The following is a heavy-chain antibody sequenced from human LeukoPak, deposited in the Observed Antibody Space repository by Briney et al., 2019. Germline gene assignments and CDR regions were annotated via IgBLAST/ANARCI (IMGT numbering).Heavy chain of an antibody. D-gene: IGHD1-26*01. CDR3: ARDTVGATGGDFDY. Sequence: ASVKVSCKASGYTFTGYYMHWVRQAPGQGLEWMGRINPNSGGTNYAQKFQGRVTMTRDTSISTAYMELSRLRSEDTAVYYCARDTVGATGGDFDYWGQGTLVTVSS. V-gene: IGHV1-2*06. CDR1: GYTFTGYY. J-gene: IGHJ4*02. CDR2: INPNSGGT.